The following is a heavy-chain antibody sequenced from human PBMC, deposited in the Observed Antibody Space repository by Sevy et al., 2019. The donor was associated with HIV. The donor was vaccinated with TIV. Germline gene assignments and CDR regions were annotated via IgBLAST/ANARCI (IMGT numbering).Heavy chain of an antibody. V-gene: IGHV3-23*01. D-gene: IGHD6-19*01. J-gene: IGHJ4*02. CDR3: AKALSSGWPSHYFDY. Sequence: GGSLRLSCAASGFTFSSYAMSWVRQAPGKGLEWVSAISGSGGSTYYADSVKGRFTISRDNSKNTLYLQMNSLRAEETAVYYCAKALSSGWPSHYFDYWGQGTLVTVSS. CDR1: GFTFSSYA. CDR2: ISGSGGST.